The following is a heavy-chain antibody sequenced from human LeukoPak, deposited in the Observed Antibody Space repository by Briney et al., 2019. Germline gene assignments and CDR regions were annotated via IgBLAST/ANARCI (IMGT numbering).Heavy chain of an antibody. CDR2: IYPGDSDT. J-gene: IGHJ4*02. V-gene: IGHV5-51*01. CDR3: ARRYGSGTYLFDH. CDR1: GYSFTSYW. D-gene: IGHD3-10*01. Sequence: GESLKISCKGSGYSFTSYWIGWVRQMPGKGLEWMGIIYPGDSDTRYSPSFQGQVTISADKSISTAHMQLSSLKASDTAMYYCARRYGSGTYLFDHWGQGTLVTVSS.